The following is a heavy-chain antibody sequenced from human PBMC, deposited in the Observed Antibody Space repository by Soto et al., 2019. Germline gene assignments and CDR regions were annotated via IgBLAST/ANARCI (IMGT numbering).Heavy chain of an antibody. V-gene: IGHV4-30-4*01. J-gene: IGHJ4*02. CDR3: ARVRASDYGMDY. CDR2: IYYSGST. D-gene: IGHD4-17*01. Sequence: QVQLQESGPGLVKPSQTLSLTCTVSGGSISSVDYYWSWIRQPPGKGLEWIGYIYYSGSTYYNPSLKSRVTISVDTSKNQFALKLSSVTAADTAVYYCARVRASDYGMDYWGQGTLVTVSS. CDR1: GGSISSVDYY.